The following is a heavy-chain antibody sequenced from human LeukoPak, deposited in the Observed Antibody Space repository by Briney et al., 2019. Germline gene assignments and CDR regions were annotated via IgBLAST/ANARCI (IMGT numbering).Heavy chain of an antibody. Sequence: PSQTLSLTCTVSGGSISSGSYYWRWIRQPAGKGLEWIGYIDYSGSTNYNPSLKSRVTISVDTSKNQFSLKLSSVTAADTAVYYCAREPYYYDSSGSSPFDIWGQGTMVTVSS. D-gene: IGHD3-22*01. CDR1: GGSISSGSYY. J-gene: IGHJ3*02. CDR2: IDYSGST. V-gene: IGHV4-61*10. CDR3: AREPYYYDSSGSSPFDI.